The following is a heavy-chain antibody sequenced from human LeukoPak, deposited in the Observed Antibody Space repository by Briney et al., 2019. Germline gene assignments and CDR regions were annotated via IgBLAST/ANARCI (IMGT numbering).Heavy chain of an antibody. Sequence: PSESLSLTCTVSGGSISSSSYYWGWIRQPPGKGLEWIGSIYYSGSTYYNPPLKSRVTISVDTSKNQFSLKLSSVTAADTAVYYCARQLKLIVGGTSDLIPEPWGQGTLVTVSS. CDR3: ARQLKLIVGGTSDLIPEP. J-gene: IGHJ5*02. D-gene: IGHD1-26*01. CDR2: IYYSGST. V-gene: IGHV4-39*01. CDR1: GGSISSSSYY.